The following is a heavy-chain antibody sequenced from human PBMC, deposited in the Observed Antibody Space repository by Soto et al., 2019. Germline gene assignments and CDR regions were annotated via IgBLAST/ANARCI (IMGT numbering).Heavy chain of an antibody. CDR3: AKEKGYNDGYDAMDV. Sequence: EVQLLESGGGLVQPGGSLRLSCAASGFTFSSYAMSWVRQAPGKGLEWVSGISGSGGSTYYADSVKGRFTISRDNSKNTLYLQTNSLRAEDTAVYYCAKEKGYNDGYDAMDVWGKGTTVTVSS. V-gene: IGHV3-23*01. D-gene: IGHD1-1*01. CDR2: ISGSGGST. CDR1: GFTFSSYA. J-gene: IGHJ6*04.